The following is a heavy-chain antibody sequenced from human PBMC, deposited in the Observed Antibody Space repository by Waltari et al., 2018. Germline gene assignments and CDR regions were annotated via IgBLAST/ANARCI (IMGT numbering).Heavy chain of an antibody. V-gene: IGHV3-53*01. CDR3: ARVRYAWNFDFWSGAYNWFDP. CDR2: IYSGGRT. D-gene: IGHD3-3*01. Sequence: EVQLVESGGGLIKPGGSLRLSCAASGFTVSSNYMSWVRQAPGKGLDWVSVIYSGGRTYYADSVKGRFTISRDNSKNTLYLQMNSLRAEDTAVYYCARVRYAWNFDFWSGAYNWFDPWGQGTLVTVSS. J-gene: IGHJ5*02. CDR1: GFTVSSNY.